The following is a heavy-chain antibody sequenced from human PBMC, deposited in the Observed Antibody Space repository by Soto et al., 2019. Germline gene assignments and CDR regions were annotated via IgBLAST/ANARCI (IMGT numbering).Heavy chain of an antibody. CDR2: IYYSGST. V-gene: IGHV4-61*01. D-gene: IGHD1-26*01. J-gene: IGHJ4*02. CDR1: GASVSSTSYY. CDR3: ATHNVGPTGDWAFDY. Sequence: QVRLQESGPGLEKPSETLSLTCTVSGASVSSTSYYWTWIRQPPGKGLEWIGYIYYSGSTKYNPSLKSRVTISVDTSKNQFSLNLSSVTAADTAIYYCATHNVGPTGDWAFDYWGQGALVTVSS.